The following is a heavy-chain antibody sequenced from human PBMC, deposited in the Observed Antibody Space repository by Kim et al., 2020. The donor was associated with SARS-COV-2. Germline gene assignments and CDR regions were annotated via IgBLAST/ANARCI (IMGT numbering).Heavy chain of an antibody. CDR3: ARAYCSSTSCYGAFDY. V-gene: IGHV3-13*01. J-gene: IGHJ4*02. D-gene: IGHD2-2*01. Sequence: SVKGRFTISRENAKNSLYLQMNSLRAGDTAVYYCARAYCSSTSCYGAFDYWGQGTLVTVSS.